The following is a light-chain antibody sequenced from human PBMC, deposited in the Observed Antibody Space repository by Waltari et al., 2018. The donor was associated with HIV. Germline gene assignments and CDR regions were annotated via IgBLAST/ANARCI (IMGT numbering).Light chain of an antibody. Sequence: SYVLTQPPSVSVAPGKTARITCGGNNIGRKSVPWYQQKPGQAPVLVIYDDSDRPSGSPGRFSGSNSGNTATLTISRVEAGDEADYYCQVWDSSSDHPVFGGGTKLTVL. V-gene: IGLV3-21*03. CDR2: DDS. CDR3: QVWDSSSDHPV. CDR1: NIGRKS. J-gene: IGLJ3*02.